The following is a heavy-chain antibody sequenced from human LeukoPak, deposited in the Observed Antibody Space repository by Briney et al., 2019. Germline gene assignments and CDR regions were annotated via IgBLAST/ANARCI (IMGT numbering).Heavy chain of an antibody. J-gene: IGHJ5*02. CDR3: EKVFYGSSWFIYFDP. CDR2: ISHDGSAT. V-gene: IGHV3-30*18. D-gene: IGHD6-13*01. CDR1: GFTLWTYG. Sequence: GGSLRLSCAASGFTLWTYGMHWVRQAPGKGLEWVAMISHDGSATYYVDSVKGRFTISRDNSMNTMFLQMYSLSVEDTAVYYCEKVFYGSSWFIYFDPWGQGTLVTVSS.